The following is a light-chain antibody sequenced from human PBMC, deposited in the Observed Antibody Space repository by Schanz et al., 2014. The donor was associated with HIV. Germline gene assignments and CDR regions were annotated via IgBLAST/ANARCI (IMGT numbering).Light chain of an antibody. J-gene: IGLJ2*01. CDR2: INS. V-gene: IGLV1-40*01. CDR1: SSNIGAGYD. CDR3: AAWDDSLGVI. Sequence: QSVLTQPPSVSGAPGQRVTISCTGSSSNIGAGYDVHWYQQLPGTAPKLLIYINSNRPSGVPDRFSGSKSGASASLAISGLRSEDEGDYFCAAWDDSLGVIFGGGTKLTVL.